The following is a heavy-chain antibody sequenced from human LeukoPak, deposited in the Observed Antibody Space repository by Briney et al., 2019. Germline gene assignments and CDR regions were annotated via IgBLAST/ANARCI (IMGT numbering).Heavy chain of an antibody. J-gene: IGHJ4*02. V-gene: IGHV3-23*01. CDR2: ISGSGGST. Sequence: GGSLRLSCAASGFTFSSYAMSWVRQAPGKGLEWVSAISGSGGSTYYADSVKGRSTISRDNSKNTLYLQMNSLRAEDTAVYYCAKDLYYDFWSGYQLAPSYFDYWGQGTLVTVSS. D-gene: IGHD3-3*01. CDR3: AKDLYYDFWSGYQLAPSYFDY. CDR1: GFTFSSYA.